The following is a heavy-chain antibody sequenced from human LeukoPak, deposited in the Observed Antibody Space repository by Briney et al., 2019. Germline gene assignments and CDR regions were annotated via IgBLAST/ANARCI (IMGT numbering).Heavy chain of an antibody. CDR2: IIPIFGTT. V-gene: IGHV1-69*06. Sequence: ASVKVSCKASGYTFTSYGISWVRQAPGQGLEWMGGIIPIFGTTNYAQKFQGRVTITADKSTSTAYMELSSLRSEDTAVYYCARGLPGYYDSSGYYFDYWGQGTLVTVSS. D-gene: IGHD3-22*01. CDR1: GYTFTSYG. CDR3: ARGLPGYYDSSGYYFDY. J-gene: IGHJ4*02.